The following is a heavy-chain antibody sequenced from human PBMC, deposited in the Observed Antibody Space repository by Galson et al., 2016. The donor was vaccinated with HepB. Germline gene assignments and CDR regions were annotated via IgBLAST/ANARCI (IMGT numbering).Heavy chain of an antibody. Sequence: SLRLSCAASGFTFSSYSMNWVRQAPGKGLEWVSYISSSSSTIYYADSVSGRFTISRDNAKNSLYLQMNSLRAEDTAVYYCARDVGDSSGYFLYYFDYWGQGTLVTVSS. D-gene: IGHD3-22*01. CDR2: ISSSSSTI. V-gene: IGHV3-48*01. J-gene: IGHJ4*02. CDR3: ARDVGDSSGYFLYYFDY. CDR1: GFTFSSYS.